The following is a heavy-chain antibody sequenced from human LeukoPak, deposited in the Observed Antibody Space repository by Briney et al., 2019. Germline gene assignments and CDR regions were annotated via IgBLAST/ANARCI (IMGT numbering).Heavy chain of an antibody. CDR2: IYHSGST. V-gene: IGHV4-4*02. J-gene: IGHJ4*02. D-gene: IGHD3-22*01. CDR1: GGSISSSNW. CDR3: AREKIRYYYDSSGYYDY. Sequence: SETLSLTCAVSGGSISSSNWWSWVRQPPGKGLEWIGEIYHSGSTNYNPSLKSRVTISVDKSKNQFSLKLSSVTAADTAVYYCAREKIRYYYDSSGYYDYWGQGTLVTVSS.